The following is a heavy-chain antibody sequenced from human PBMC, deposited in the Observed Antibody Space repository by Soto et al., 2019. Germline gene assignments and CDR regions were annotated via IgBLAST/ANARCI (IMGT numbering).Heavy chain of an antibody. V-gene: IGHV3-30-3*01. CDR3: AREIYCSGGSCYQTTGRNWFDP. CDR2: ISYDGSNK. CDR1: GFTFSSYA. Sequence: GGSLRLSCAASGFTFSSYAMHWVRQAPGKGLEWVAVISYDGSNKYYADSVKGRFTISRDNSKNRLYLQMNSLEAEDKAVYYCAREIYCSGGSCYQTTGRNWFDPWGQGTLVTVSS. D-gene: IGHD2-15*01. J-gene: IGHJ5*02.